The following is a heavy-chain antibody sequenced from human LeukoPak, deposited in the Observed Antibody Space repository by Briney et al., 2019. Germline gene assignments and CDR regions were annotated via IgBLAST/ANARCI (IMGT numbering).Heavy chain of an antibody. CDR3: ARRSLPYFDWRFDQ. CDR2: IYYSGTT. D-gene: IGHD3-9*01. Sequence: SETLSLTCTVSGASISNSSFYWAWIRQPPGKGLEWIGTIYYSGTTYYNPSLKSRATISVDTSENQFSLKLNSVTAADTAVYYCARRSLPYFDWRFDQWGQGTLVTVSS. J-gene: IGHJ4*02. CDR1: GASISNSSFY. V-gene: IGHV4-39*01.